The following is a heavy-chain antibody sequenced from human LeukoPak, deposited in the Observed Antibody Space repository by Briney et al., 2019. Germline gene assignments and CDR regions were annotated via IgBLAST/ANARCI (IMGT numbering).Heavy chain of an antibody. Sequence: GASVKVSCKASVGTFSSYAISWVRQAPGQGLDWMGRIIPILGIANYAQKFQGRVTITADKSTSTAYMELSSLRSEDTAVYYCAREGGYSYGYALDYWGQGTLVTVSS. J-gene: IGHJ4*02. CDR2: IIPILGIA. CDR1: VGTFSSYA. D-gene: IGHD5-18*01. V-gene: IGHV1-69*04. CDR3: AREGGYSYGYALDY.